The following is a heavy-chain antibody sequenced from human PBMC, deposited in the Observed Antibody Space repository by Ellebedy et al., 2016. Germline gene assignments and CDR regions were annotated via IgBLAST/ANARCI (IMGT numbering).Heavy chain of an antibody. Sequence: SETLSLTCTVSGGSISSGGYYWSWIRQHPGKGLEWIGYIYYSWSTYYNPSLKSRVTISVDTSKNQFSLKLSSVTAADTAVYYCARERGGDYGLTYDPWGQGTLVTVSS. CDR2: IYYSWST. CDR1: GGSISSGGYY. D-gene: IGHD4-17*01. CDR3: ARERGGDYGLTYDP. V-gene: IGHV4-31*03. J-gene: IGHJ5*02.